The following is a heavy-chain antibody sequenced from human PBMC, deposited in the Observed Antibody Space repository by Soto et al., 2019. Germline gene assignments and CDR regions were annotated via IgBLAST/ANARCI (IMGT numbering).Heavy chain of an antibody. Sequence: QVQLVQSGAEVKKPGSSVKVSCTASGGTFSSYSINWVRQATGQGLEWMGEIIPIFGTENYAQKFQGRVTITADETTRTAYMELSSLRSEDAAVYYCARDGGRHAGGIDYWGPGTLVNVSS. V-gene: IGHV1-69*01. D-gene: IGHD1-26*01. CDR2: IIPIFGTE. CDR3: ARDGGRHAGGIDY. J-gene: IGHJ4*02. CDR1: GGTFSSYS.